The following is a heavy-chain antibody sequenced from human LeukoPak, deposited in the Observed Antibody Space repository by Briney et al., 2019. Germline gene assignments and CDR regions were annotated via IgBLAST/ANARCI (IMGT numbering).Heavy chain of an antibody. J-gene: IGHJ4*02. CDR2: IYYSGST. CDR1: GGSISSSSYY. V-gene: IGHV4-39*01. Sequence: PSETMSLTCTVSGGSISSSSYYWGWIRQPPGKGLEWIGTIYYSGSTYYNPSLKSRVTISVDTSKNQFSLKLSSVTAADTAVYYCARQGSGNYLSPVNYWGQGTLVTVSS. CDR3: ARQGSGNYLSPVNY. D-gene: IGHD1-26*01.